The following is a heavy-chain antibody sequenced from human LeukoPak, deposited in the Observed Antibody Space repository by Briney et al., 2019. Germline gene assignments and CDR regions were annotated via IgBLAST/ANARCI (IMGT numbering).Heavy chain of an antibody. CDR2: IKGDGSAA. J-gene: IGHJ5*02. CDR3: SGSDWLDP. Sequence: PGGSLRLSCAASGFTFSSYWMHWVRQAPGKGLMWVSRIKGDGSAASYADSVKGRFTISRDNAKNTLYLQMNSLRVEDMAVYYCSGSDWLDPWGQGALVTVSS. V-gene: IGHV3-74*01. CDR1: GFTFSSYW.